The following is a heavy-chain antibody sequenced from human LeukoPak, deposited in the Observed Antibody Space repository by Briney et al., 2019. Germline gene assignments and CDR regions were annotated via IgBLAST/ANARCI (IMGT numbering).Heavy chain of an antibody. CDR1: GVTSTSYG. CDR2: IWSDGSKT. J-gene: IGHJ4*02. CDR3: ARAGASNEFDY. D-gene: IGHD2-8*01. Sequence: RGSLRLSCAASGVTSTSYGTHGVRQAPGKGLEWVAVIWSDGSKTYYVDSVKGRFTISRDYSKNTLYLQMSSLRADDTAVYYCARAGASNEFDYWGQGTLVTVSS. V-gene: IGHV3-33*01.